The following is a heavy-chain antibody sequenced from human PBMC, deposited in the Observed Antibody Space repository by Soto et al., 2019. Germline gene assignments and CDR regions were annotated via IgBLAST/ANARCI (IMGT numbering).Heavy chain of an antibody. J-gene: IGHJ6*02. CDR1: GGSISSGGYY. CDR2: IYYSGST. V-gene: IGHV4-31*03. D-gene: IGHD1-7*01. Sequence: SETLSLTCTVSGGSISSGGYYWSWIRQHPGKGLEWIGYIYYSGSTYYNPSLKRRVTISVDTAKNRFSLKPSSVTAADTAVYYCARDPQREVGNWNYANYYGMDVWGQGTTVTVSS. CDR3: ARDPQREVGNWNYANYYGMDV.